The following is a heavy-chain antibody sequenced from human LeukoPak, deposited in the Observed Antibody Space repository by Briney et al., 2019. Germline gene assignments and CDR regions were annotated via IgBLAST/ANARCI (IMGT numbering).Heavy chain of an antibody. Sequence: GESLKISCKGSGYSFTSYWIGWVRQMPGKGLEWMGIIYPGDSDTRYSPSFQGQVTISADKSISTAYLQWSSLKASDTAMYYCARVPLHCSSTSCYYYYGMDVWGQGTTVTVSS. J-gene: IGHJ6*02. D-gene: IGHD2-2*01. V-gene: IGHV5-51*01. CDR1: GYSFTSYW. CDR3: ARVPLHCSSTSCYYYYGMDV. CDR2: IYPGDSDT.